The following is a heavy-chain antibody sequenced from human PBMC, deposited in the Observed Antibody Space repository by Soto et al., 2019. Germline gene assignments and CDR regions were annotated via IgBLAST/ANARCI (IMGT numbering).Heavy chain of an antibody. CDR2: ISSSSSYI. Sequence: GGSLRLSCAASGFTFSSYSMNWVRQAPGKGLEWVSSISSSSSYIYYADSVKGRFTISRDNAKNSLYLQMNSLRAEDTAVYYCARDYDFWSGYAYYFDYWGQGTLVTVSS. V-gene: IGHV3-21*01. J-gene: IGHJ4*02. D-gene: IGHD3-3*01. CDR3: ARDYDFWSGYAYYFDY. CDR1: GFTFSSYS.